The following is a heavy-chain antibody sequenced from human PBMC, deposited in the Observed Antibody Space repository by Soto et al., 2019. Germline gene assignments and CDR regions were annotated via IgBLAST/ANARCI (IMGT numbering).Heavy chain of an antibody. V-gene: IGHV1-18*01. D-gene: IGHD3-16*01. CDR1: GYTFTRYG. Sequence: GASVKVSCKASGYTFTRYGIGWARQAPGQGLEWMGWINTYNGNTNYARNVQGRVTLTTDTSTSTAYMELRSLRSNDTAIYYCAKVDVYVTPSPQDVWGNGTPVIVCS. CDR2: INTYNGNT. CDR3: AKVDVYVTPSPQDV. J-gene: IGHJ6*03.